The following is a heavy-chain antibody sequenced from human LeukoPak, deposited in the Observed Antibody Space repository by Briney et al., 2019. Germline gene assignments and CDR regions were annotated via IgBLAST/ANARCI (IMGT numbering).Heavy chain of an antibody. V-gene: IGHV3-13*01. CDR1: GSTFSSYD. D-gene: IGHD1-26*01. CDR2: IGAGGDT. Sequence: GGSLRLSCAASGSTFSSYDLHWVRQPAGQGLEWVSAIGAGGDTYYSGSAKGRFTISRDNAKNSFYLQMNSLRGGDTAVYCCVRGLSGPAEHDAFDIWGQGTMVTVSS. CDR3: VRGLSGPAEHDAFDI. J-gene: IGHJ3*02.